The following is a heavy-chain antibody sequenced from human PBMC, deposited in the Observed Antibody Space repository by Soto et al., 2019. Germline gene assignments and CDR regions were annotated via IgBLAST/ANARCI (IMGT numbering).Heavy chain of an antibody. CDR3: ARHIHNQGFEYYFDS. CDR1: GGSITSSGSA. V-gene: IGHV4-39*01. J-gene: IGHJ4*02. CDR2: IDYSGNI. Sequence: QLQLQESGPGLVKPSETLSLTCNASGGSITSSGSAWGWIRQSPGKGLEWIGTIDYSGNIYYIPSLKSRITISVDTSKNQSSLKLSSVTAADTAVYYCARHIHNQGFEYYFDSWGQGTLVTVS. D-gene: IGHD1-1*01.